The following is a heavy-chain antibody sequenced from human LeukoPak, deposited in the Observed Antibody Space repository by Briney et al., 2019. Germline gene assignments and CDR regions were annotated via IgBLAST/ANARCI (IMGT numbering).Heavy chain of an antibody. CDR3: ARHLRNNWFDP. Sequence: SETLCLTCTASGFSFSSYYWSWIRQPPGKGLEWMGYIYYSGSTNYNPSLKSRVTISVDTTKNQFSLKLTSVTAADTAVYYCARHLRNNWFDPWGQGTLVTVSS. J-gene: IGHJ5*02. CDR1: GFSFSSYY. CDR2: IYYSGST. V-gene: IGHV4-59*08.